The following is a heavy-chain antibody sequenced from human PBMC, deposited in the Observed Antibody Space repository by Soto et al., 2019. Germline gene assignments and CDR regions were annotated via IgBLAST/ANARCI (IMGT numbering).Heavy chain of an antibody. V-gene: IGHV3-33*01. CDR2: IWYDGSNK. Sequence: GGSLRLSCAASGFTFSSYGMHWVRQAPGKGLEWVAVIWYDGSNKYYADSVKGRFTISRDNSKNTLYLQMNSLRAEDTAVYYCARDSMVPYYYGMDVWGQGNTVTVSS. CDR3: ARDSMVPYYYGMDV. CDR1: GFTFSSYG. J-gene: IGHJ6*02. D-gene: IGHD3-10*01.